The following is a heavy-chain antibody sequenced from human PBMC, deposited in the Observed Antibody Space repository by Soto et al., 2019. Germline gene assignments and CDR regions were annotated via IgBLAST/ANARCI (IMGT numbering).Heavy chain of an antibody. Sequence: QVQLVQSGAEVKKPGSSVKVSCKASGGTFSSYSINWVRQAPGQGLEWMGEIIPIFGTANYAQKFQGRVTITADESTSTAYMEMSCLRYEETAVYYCARDGRSQSGGIDYLGQGTMVSVTS. CDR1: GGTFSSYS. V-gene: IGHV1-69*01. CDR3: ARDGRSQSGGIDY. CDR2: IIPIFGTA. J-gene: IGHJ4*02. D-gene: IGHD3-16*01.